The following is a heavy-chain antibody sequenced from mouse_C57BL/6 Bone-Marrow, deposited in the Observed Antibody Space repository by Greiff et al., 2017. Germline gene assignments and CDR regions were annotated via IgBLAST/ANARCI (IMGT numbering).Heavy chain of an antibody. CDR3: ARRVPSTMVTYWYFDV. CDR2: INPSTGGT. D-gene: IGHD2-2*01. J-gene: IGHJ1*03. V-gene: IGHV1-42*01. CDR1: GYSFTGYY. Sequence: EVQLQQSGPELVKPGASVKISCKASGYSFTGYYMNWVKQSPEKSLEWIGEINPSTGGTTYNQKFKAKATLTVDKSSSTAYMQLKSLTSEDSAVYYCARRVPSTMVTYWYFDVWGTGTTVTVSS.